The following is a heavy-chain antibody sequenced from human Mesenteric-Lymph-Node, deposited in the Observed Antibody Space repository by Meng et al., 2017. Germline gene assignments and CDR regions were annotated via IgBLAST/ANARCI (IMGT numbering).Heavy chain of an antibody. CDR2: IYTSGST. Sequence: SETLSLTCAVYGGSFSGYYWSWIRQPPGKGLEWIGRIYTSGSTNYNPSLKSRVTMSVDTSKNQFSLKLSSVTAADTAVYYCARGYCSGGSCWYFDLWGRGTLVTVSS. D-gene: IGHD2-15*01. J-gene: IGHJ2*01. CDR3: ARGYCSGGSCWYFDL. V-gene: IGHV4-59*10. CDR1: GGSFSGYY.